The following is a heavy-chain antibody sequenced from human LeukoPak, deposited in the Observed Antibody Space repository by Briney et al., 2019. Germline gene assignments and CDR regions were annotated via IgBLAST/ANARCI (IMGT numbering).Heavy chain of an antibody. CDR2: IYYSGST. J-gene: IGHJ4*02. CDR3: ARVREATIAPFFDY. V-gene: IGHV4-31*03. CDR1: GDSISSGDYY. D-gene: IGHD6-13*01. Sequence: KPSETLSLTCTVSGDSISSGDYYWTWIRQHPGKGLEWIGCIYYSGSTYYNLSLKSRAIISADTSKNHFSLKLSSVTAADTAVYYCARVREATIAPFFDYWGQGILVTVSS.